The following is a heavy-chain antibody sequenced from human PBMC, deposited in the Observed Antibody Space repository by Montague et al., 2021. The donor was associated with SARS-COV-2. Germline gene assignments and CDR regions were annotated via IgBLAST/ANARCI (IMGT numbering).Heavy chain of an antibody. CDR2: XDCXDDK. J-gene: IGHJ6*02. CDR1: GFSLSTSGIC. V-gene: IGHV2-70*01. D-gene: IGHD3-9*01. CDR3: ARMVTIFSLGGYYYYYGMDV. Sequence: PALVQPTQTLTLTCTFSGFSLSTSGICVSWIRQPPGKALEWLALXDCXDDKYYSTSLKTRLTISKDTSKNQVVLTMTTMDPVDTATYYCARMVTIFSLGGYYYYYGMDVWGQGTTVTVSS.